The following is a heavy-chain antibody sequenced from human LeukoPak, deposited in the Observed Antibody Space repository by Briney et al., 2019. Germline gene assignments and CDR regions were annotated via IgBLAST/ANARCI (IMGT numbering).Heavy chain of an antibody. CDR1: VYTLTQSS. J-gene: IGHJ3*01. CDR2: FDHSNGEA. D-gene: IGHD2-21*01. CDR3: ATVPFLTNNEAFYV. Sequence: GASVKASCQVSVYTLTQSSMHWGRRAPRKGGEWRGGFDHSNGEAIYPQNFHGRVNVTEQTSPHTPYMELSSLRCEAPARYFCATVPFLTNNEAFYVWGQGTLVTVSS. V-gene: IGHV1-24*01.